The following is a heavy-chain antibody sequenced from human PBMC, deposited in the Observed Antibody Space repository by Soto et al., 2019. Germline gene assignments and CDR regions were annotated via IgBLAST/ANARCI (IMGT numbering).Heavy chain of an antibody. CDR3: AKPGGDRLTTWSPFDY. D-gene: IGHD4-17*01. J-gene: IGHJ4*02. CDR2: ISASGNST. V-gene: IGHV3-23*01. CDR1: GFTFSSYA. Sequence: GGSLRLSCAASGFTFSSYAMSWVRQAPGKGLEWVSGISASGNSTYYGDSVKGRFTISRDNSKNTLYLQMNSLRAEDTAVYYCAKPGGDRLTTWSPFDYWGQGNLVTVSS.